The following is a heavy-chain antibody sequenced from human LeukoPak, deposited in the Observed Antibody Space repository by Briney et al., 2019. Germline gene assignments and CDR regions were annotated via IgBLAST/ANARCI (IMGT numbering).Heavy chain of an antibody. CDR1: GFSFSISA. CDR2: ISGGGGST. Sequence: AGGSLRLSCAASGFSFSISAMSWVRQAPGQGLEWVSAISGGGGSTYYADSVKGRFTISRDNSKNTVYLQMDSLRAGDTAVYYCSRDAPGIAVAGSFGIWGQGTMVTVSS. D-gene: IGHD6-19*01. V-gene: IGHV3-23*01. J-gene: IGHJ3*02. CDR3: SRDAPGIAVAGSFGI.